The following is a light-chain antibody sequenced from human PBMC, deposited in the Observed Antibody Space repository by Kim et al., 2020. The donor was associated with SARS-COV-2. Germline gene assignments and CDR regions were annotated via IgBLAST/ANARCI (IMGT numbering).Light chain of an antibody. Sequence: ERMLTQSPAILSVSRGERATLSCRASQSVSTNLAWYQQKPGQPPRLLIYDTSTRATGIPARFSGSGSGTVFTLTIRSVQSEDFAVYFCQQYNDWPPYTFGQGTKVDIK. CDR2: DTS. CDR1: QSVSTN. CDR3: QQYNDWPPYT. V-gene: IGKV3-15*01. J-gene: IGKJ2*01.